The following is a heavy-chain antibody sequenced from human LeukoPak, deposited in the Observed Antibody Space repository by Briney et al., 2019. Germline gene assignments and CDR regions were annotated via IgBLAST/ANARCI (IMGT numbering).Heavy chain of an antibody. CDR1: GFTFSSCA. CDR3: AKWASTRELLN. Sequence: GGSLRLSCAASGFTFSSCAMSWVRHAPRKGLEWGSALSCSGGSTYYADSVKGRFTISRDNSKNTLYLQMNSLRAEDTAVYYCAKWASTRELLNWGQGTLVTVSS. CDR2: LSCSGGST. J-gene: IGHJ4*02. D-gene: IGHD2-15*01. V-gene: IGHV3-23*01.